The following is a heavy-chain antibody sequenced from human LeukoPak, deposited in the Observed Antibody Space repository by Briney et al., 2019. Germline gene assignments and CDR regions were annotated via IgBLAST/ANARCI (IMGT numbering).Heavy chain of an antibody. CDR2: VYSGGTT. CDR1: GFIVSSNY. V-gene: IGHV3-53*01. Sequence: PGGSLRLSCTVSGFIVSSNYMNWVRQAPGKGLEWVSIVYSGGTTYYADPVKGRFTISRDNSKNTLYLQMNGLRAEDTAVYYCASQWELRYWGQGTLVTVSS. J-gene: IGHJ4*02. CDR3: ASQWELRY. D-gene: IGHD1-26*01.